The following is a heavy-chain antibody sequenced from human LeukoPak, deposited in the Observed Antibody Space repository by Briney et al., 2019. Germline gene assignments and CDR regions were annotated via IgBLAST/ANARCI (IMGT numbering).Heavy chain of an antibody. V-gene: IGHV4-34*01. CDR1: GGSFSGYY. J-gene: IGHJ4*02. CDR3: ARGSIWGRNVKKPDIVVVPSARYYFDY. D-gene: IGHD2-2*01. CDR2: INHSGST. Sequence: SETLSLTCAAYGGSFSGYYWSWIRQPPGKGLEWIGEINHSGSTNYNPSLKSRVTISVDTSKNQFSLKLSSVTAADTAVYYCARGSIWGRNVKKPDIVVVPSARYYFDYWGQGTLVTVSS.